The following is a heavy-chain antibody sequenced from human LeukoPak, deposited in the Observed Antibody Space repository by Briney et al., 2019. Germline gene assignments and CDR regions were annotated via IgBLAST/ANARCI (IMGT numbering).Heavy chain of an antibody. V-gene: IGHV3-30-3*01. CDR2: ISYDGSNK. CDR3: AKECRSGYYYYYGMDV. J-gene: IGHJ6*02. CDR1: GFTFSSYA. Sequence: PGRSLRLSCAASGFTFSSYAMHWVRQAPGKGLEWVAVISYDGSNKYYADSVKGRFTISRDNSKNTLYLQMNSLRVEDTAVYYCAKECRSGYYYYYGMDVWGQGTTVTVSS. D-gene: IGHD2-2*01.